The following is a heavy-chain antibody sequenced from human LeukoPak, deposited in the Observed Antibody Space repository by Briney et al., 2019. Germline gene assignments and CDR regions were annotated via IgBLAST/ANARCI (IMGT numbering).Heavy chain of an antibody. Sequence: SXXLSLTGTVSGGSISSGDYYWSWIRQPPGKGLEWIGYIYYSVSTYYNPSLKCRVTISVDTSKNQFSLKLSSVTAADTAVYYCASPTIFGVASDAFDIWGQGTMVTVSS. CDR2: IYYSVST. J-gene: IGHJ3*02. CDR3: ASPTIFGVASDAFDI. D-gene: IGHD3-3*01. CDR1: GGSISSGDYY. V-gene: IGHV4-30-4*08.